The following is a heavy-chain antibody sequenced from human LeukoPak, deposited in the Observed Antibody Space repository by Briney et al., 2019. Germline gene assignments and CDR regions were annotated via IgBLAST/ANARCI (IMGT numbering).Heavy chain of an antibody. CDR3: ARDRHRDIVATIPFDY. Sequence: GGSLRLSCAASGFTFSSYGMHWVRQAPGKGLEWVAVISYDGSNKYYADSVKGRFTISRDNSKNTLYLQMNSLRAEDTAVYYCARDRHRDIVATIPFDYWGQGTLVTVSS. V-gene: IGHV3-30*03. J-gene: IGHJ4*02. CDR2: ISYDGSNK. CDR1: GFTFSSYG. D-gene: IGHD5-12*01.